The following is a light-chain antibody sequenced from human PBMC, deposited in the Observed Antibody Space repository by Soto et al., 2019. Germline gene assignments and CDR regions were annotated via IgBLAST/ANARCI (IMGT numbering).Light chain of an antibody. V-gene: IGKV3-11*01. CDR1: QSVSSN. CDR3: QQRSNWRIT. CDR2: DAS. J-gene: IGKJ5*01. Sequence: EIVMAQSPATLSVSPGERAALCCRASQSVSSNLAWYQQKPGQAPRLLIYDASNRATGIPARFSGSGSGTDFTLTISSLEPEDFAVYYCQQRSNWRITFGQGTRLEI.